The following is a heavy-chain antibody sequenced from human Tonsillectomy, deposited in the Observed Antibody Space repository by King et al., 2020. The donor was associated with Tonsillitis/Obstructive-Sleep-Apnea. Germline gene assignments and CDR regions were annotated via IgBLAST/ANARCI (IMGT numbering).Heavy chain of an antibody. Sequence: VQLVESGGGLVQPGGSLRLSCAASGFTFSSYWMHWVRQAPGKGLVWVSLINSDGSSTSYAGSVKVRFTISRDNAKSTLCLQMNSRRAEDTVVYYCARDRPKEDYDFWSGYYTGIFDYWGQGTLVTVSS. CDR3: ARDRPKEDYDFWSGYYTGIFDY. CDR1: GFTFSSYW. D-gene: IGHD3-3*01. J-gene: IGHJ4*02. CDR2: INSDGSST. V-gene: IGHV3-74*01.